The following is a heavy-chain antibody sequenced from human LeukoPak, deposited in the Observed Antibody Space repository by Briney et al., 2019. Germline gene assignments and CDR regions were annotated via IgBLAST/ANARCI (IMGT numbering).Heavy chain of an antibody. CDR3: ASSPPQPTYCSGGSCYSGAFDI. Sequence: SETLSLTCAVYGGSFSGYYWSWIRQPPGKGLEWIGEINHSGGTNYNPSLKSRVTISVDTSKNQFSLKLSSVTAADTAVYYCASSPPQPTYCSGGSCYSGAFDIWGQGTMVTVSS. CDR2: INHSGGT. V-gene: IGHV4-34*01. J-gene: IGHJ3*02. CDR1: GGSFSGYY. D-gene: IGHD2-15*01.